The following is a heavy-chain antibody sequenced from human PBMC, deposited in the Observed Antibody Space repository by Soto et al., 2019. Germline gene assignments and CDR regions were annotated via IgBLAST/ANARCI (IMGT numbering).Heavy chain of an antibody. D-gene: IGHD6-13*01. J-gene: IGHJ4*02. Sequence: SETLSLTCAVYGGSFSGYCWSWIRQPPGKGLEWIGEVDHSGSTNYNPSLKSRVTISVDTSKNQFSLKLSSVTAADTAVYYCARGRKEYRSSWYVDWGQGTLVTVYS. CDR1: GGSFSGYC. V-gene: IGHV4-34*01. CDR2: VDHSGST. CDR3: ARGRKEYRSSWYVD.